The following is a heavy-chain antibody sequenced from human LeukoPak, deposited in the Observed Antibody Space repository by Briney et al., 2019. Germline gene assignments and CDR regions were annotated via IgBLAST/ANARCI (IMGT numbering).Heavy chain of an antibody. V-gene: IGHV4-30-2*01. D-gene: IGHD5-24*01. J-gene: IGHJ3*02. CDR1: GGSISSGGYS. CDR2: IYHSGST. CDR3: AGLPRVGESLESAFDI. Sequence: PSETLSLTCAVSGGSISSGGYSWSWIRQPPGKGLEWIGYIYHSGSTYYNPSLKSRVTISVDRSKNQFSLQLSSVTAADTAVYYCAGLPRVGESLESAFDIWGQGTMVTVSS.